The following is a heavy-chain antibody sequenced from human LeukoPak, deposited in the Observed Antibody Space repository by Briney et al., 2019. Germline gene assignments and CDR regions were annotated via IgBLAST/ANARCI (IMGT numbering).Heavy chain of an antibody. J-gene: IGHJ4*02. CDR3: ARVLPYYFDY. CDR2: ISSSGSTI. CDR1: GFTFNNYD. Sequence: GGTLRLSCAASGFTFNNYDITWVRQAPGKGLEWVSYISSSGSTIYYADSVKGRFTISRDNAKNSLYLQMNSLRAEDTAVYYCARVLPYYFDYWGQGTLVTVSS. V-gene: IGHV3-48*04.